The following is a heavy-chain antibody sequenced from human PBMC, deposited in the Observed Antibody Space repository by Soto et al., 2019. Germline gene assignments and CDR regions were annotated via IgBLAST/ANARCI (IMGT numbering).Heavy chain of an antibody. CDR1: GYSFTIYW. CDR3: ARDPSSSWYYYGMDV. CDR2: IYPGDSDT. Sequence: SGESLKISCKGSGYSFTIYWIGWVRQMPGKGLEWMGIIYPGDSDTRYSPSFQGQVTISADKSISTAYLQWSSLKASDTAMYYCARDPSSSWYYYGMDVWGQGTTVTVSS. V-gene: IGHV5-51*01. J-gene: IGHJ6*02. D-gene: IGHD6-13*01.